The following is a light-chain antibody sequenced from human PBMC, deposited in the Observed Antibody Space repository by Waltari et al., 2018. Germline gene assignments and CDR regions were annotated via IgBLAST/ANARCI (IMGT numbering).Light chain of an antibody. CDR3: QQYNNWPRRT. J-gene: IGKJ1*01. Sequence: EIVMTQSPATLSVSPGERATLPCRASQSVSRNLAWYQQKPGQAPRLLIYGASTRATGIPARFSGSGSGTEFTLTISSLQSEDFAVYYCQQYNNWPRRTFGQGTKVEIK. CDR1: QSVSRN. CDR2: GAS. V-gene: IGKV3-15*01.